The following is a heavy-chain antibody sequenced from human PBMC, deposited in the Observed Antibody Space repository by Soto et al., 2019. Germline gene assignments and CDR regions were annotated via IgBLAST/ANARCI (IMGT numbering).Heavy chain of an antibody. Sequence: QVQLVQSGAEVKKTGASVKVSCKASGYTFTDHYIHWVRQAPGQGLEWMGWVNPDSGGINYAQKFQGRVTMTRDTSISTAYMELSSLRSDDTAVYYCAGLDSGAYYDSALDIWGQGTMVTVSS. J-gene: IGHJ3*02. CDR2: VNPDSGGI. V-gene: IGHV1-2*02. D-gene: IGHD3-22*01. CDR1: GYTFTDHY. CDR3: AGLDSGAYYDSALDI.